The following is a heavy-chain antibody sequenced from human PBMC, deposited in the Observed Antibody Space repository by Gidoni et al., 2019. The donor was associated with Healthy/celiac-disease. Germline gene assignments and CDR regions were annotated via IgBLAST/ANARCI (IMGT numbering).Heavy chain of an antibody. J-gene: IGHJ6*02. V-gene: IGHV1-69*09. CDR3: ARGRDIVATRYYYYYGMDV. CDR1: GGTFSSYA. Sequence: QVQLVQSGAEVKKPGSSVKVSCKASGGTFSSYASSWGRQAPGQWLEWMGRIIPILGIANYAQKFQGRVTITADKSTSTAYMELSSLRSEDTAVYYCARGRDIVATRYYYYYGMDVWGQGTTVTVSS. D-gene: IGHD5-12*01. CDR2: IIPILGIA.